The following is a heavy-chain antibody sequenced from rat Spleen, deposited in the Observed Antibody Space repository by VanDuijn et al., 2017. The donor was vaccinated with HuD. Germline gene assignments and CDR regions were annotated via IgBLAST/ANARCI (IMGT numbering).Heavy chain of an antibody. CDR2: ISYDGSST. CDR1: GFTFSNYG. D-gene: IGHD1-11*01. J-gene: IGHJ3*01. V-gene: IGHV5-29*01. CDR3: ARPTEAPFAY. Sequence: EVQLVESGGGLVQPGRSLKLSCAASGFTFSNYGMAWVRQAPTKGLEWVATISYDGSSTYYRDSVKGRFTISRDNAKSTLYLQMESLRSEDTATYYCARPTEAPFAYWGQGTLVTVSS.